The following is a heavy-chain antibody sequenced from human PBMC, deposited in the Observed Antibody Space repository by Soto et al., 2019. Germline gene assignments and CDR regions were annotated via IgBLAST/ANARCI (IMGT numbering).Heavy chain of an antibody. V-gene: IGHV3-23*01. CDR3: ANGGLGDYYYYAMDV. CDR1: GLTFRTFA. Sequence: VQLLESGGRSVKPGGSLRLSCAAAGLTFRTFAMNWVRQAPGKGLEWVSGISGSGGRTYYSDSVKGRFTLSRDHSKNTLYLQMNSLRPEDTAVYYCANGGLGDYYYYAMDVWGQGTTVTVSS. CDR2: ISGSGGRT. J-gene: IGHJ6*02. D-gene: IGHD3-16*01.